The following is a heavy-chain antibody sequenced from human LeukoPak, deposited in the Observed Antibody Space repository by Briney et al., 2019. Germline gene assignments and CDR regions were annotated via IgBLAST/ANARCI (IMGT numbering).Heavy chain of an antibody. CDR3: AGCSGGSCYSRGKYGVDV. CDR2: ISTSGDFT. Sequence: HPGGSLRLSCATSGFTFSSYAMNWVRQAPGKGLECVSFISTSGDFTYYAASVEGRFTVSRDNSKNTLYLQMNSLRADDTAVYYCAGCSGGSCYSRGKYGVDVWGQGTTVIVSS. J-gene: IGHJ6*02. CDR1: GFTFSSYA. D-gene: IGHD2-15*01. V-gene: IGHV3-23*01.